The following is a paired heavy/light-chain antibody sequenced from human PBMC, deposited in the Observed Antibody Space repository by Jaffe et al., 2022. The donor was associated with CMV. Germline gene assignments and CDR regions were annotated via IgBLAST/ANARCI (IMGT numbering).Heavy chain of an antibody. Sequence: DVKLVQSGGALIQPGGSLRLSCEASGFAVNDNFMNWVRQAPGKGLEWVSVIYTAGSTHYPDSVRGRFTVSRDTSKNTVYLQINSLRVEDTAIYYCARGTGSPSLFDYWGQGTLVTVSS. CDR3: ARGTGSPSLFDY. J-gene: IGHJ4*02. CDR1: GFAVNDNF. V-gene: IGHV3-53*01. CDR2: IYTAGST. D-gene: IGHD1-26*01.
Light chain of an antibody. CDR1: ESISTN. CDR2: GAS. J-gene: IGKJ2*01. CDR3: QQYSDWLRPT. V-gene: IGKV3-15*01. Sequence: EIVMTQSPATLSVSPGERATLSCRASESISTNLAWYLQKPGQAPRLLIFGASSRATGIPVRFSGGGSGTDFTLTISSLQSEDFAVYYCQQYSDWLRPTFGQGTKLEIK.